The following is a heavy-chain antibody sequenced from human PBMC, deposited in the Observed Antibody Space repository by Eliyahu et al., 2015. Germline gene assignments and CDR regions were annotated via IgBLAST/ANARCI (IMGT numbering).Heavy chain of an antibody. V-gene: IGHV5-10-1*03. CDR1: AYSFTRSS. CDR3: VEGWGDGYSYWFDP. J-gene: IGHJ5*02. Sequence: EVQLEQSGAEVKKPGESLRISCKGSAYSFTRSSINWVRQMPGKGLEWMGRTDPSDSYIRYSPSFQGHVTISADKSINTAYLQWSSLKASDTAVYYCVEGWGDGYSYWFDPWGQGTLVTVSS. D-gene: IGHD5-24*01. CDR2: TDPSDSYI.